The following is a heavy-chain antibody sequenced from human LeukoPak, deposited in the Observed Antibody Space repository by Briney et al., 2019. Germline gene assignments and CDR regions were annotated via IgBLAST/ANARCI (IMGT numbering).Heavy chain of an antibody. CDR3: VRGTQYLLTNYFDS. V-gene: IGHV3-21*01. D-gene: IGHD2-15*01. Sequence: GGSLRLSCVGSNFTFSDYAMNWVRQAPGKGLEWVSSTSSSGTYIYYEDSFKGRFTISRDNAKNSLFLQMNSLRAEDTAVYYCVRGTQYLLTNYFDSWAREPWSPSPQ. CDR1: NFTFSDYA. CDR2: TSSSGTYI. J-gene: IGHJ4*02.